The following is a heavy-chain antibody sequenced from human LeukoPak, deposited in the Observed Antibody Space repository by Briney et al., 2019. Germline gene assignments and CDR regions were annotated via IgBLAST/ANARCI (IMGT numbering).Heavy chain of an antibody. D-gene: IGHD5-12*01. CDR3: ARDPATYYYYMDV. CDR2: ISYDGSNK. V-gene: IGHV3-30*01. CDR1: VFTFSSYA. J-gene: IGHJ6*03. Sequence: GRSLRLACAASVFTFSSYAMHWARQAPGKGLEWVAVISYDGSNKYYADSVKGRFTISRDNSKNTLYLQMNSLRAEDTAVYYCARDPATYYYYMDVWGKGTTVTVSS.